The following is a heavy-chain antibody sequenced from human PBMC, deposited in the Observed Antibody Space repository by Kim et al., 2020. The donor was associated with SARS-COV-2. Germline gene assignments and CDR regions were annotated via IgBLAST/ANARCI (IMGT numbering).Heavy chain of an antibody. CDR3: ARGSSWLIDY. J-gene: IGHJ4*02. V-gene: IGHV3-48*03. D-gene: IGHD6-13*01. CDR1: GFTFSSYE. Sequence: GGSLRLSCAASGFTFSSYEMNWVRQAPGKGLEWVSYISSSGSTIYYADSVKGRFTISRDNAKNSLYLQMNSLRAEDTAVYYCARGSSWLIDYWGQGTLVTVSS. CDR2: ISSSGSTI.